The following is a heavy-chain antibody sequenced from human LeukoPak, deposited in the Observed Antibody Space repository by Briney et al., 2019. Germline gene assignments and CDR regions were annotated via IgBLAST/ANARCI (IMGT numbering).Heavy chain of an antibody. V-gene: IGHV1-58*01. Sequence: SVKVSCKASGFTFASSAVQWGRQARGQRLEWIGWIVVGSGNTNYAQKFQERVTITRDMSTSSAYMEVSSLRSEDTAVYYCAADSTVDFAFDIWGQGTMVTVSS. D-gene: IGHD4-23*01. CDR3: AADSTVDFAFDI. CDR1: GFTFASSA. CDR2: IVVGSGNT. J-gene: IGHJ3*02.